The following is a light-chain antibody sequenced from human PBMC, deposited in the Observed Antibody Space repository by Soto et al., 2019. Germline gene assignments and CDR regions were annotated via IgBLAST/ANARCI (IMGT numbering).Light chain of an antibody. CDR3: QQYSSYSHT. Sequence: DIQMTQSPSTLSASVGDRVTITCRASQSISSWLAWYQQKPGKAPKLLIYKASSLQSGVPSRFSVSGSGTESTLTISCLQPDDFATYYCQQYSSYSHTFGQGTKVEIK. V-gene: IGKV1-5*03. CDR1: QSISSW. CDR2: KAS. J-gene: IGKJ2*01.